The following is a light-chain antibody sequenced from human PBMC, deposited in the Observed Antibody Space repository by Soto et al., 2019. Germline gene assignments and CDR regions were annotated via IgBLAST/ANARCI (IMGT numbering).Light chain of an antibody. CDR1: QSISSW. CDR2: DAS. CDR3: QQYNHYWT. V-gene: IGKV1-5*01. Sequence: DIQMTQSPSTLSASVGDRVTITCRASQSISSWLAWYQQKPGKAPKLLIYDASSLESGVPSRFSGSGSGTEFSLTISSLQPDDFATYYCQQYNHYWTFGQGTKVDNK. J-gene: IGKJ1*01.